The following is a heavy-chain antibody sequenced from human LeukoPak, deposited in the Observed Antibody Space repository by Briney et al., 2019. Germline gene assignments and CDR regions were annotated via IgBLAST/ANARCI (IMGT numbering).Heavy chain of an antibody. V-gene: IGHV3-74*01. Sequence: PGGSLRLSCAASGFTFSSYWMHWVRQAPGKGLVWVSRVNSGGTGTTYADSVEGRFTISRDNAKNTVYLQMHSLRAEDTAIYYCIRTLIVATSPYMDVWGKGTTVTVP. J-gene: IGHJ6*03. CDR1: GFTFSSYW. D-gene: IGHD5-12*01. CDR2: VNSGGTGT. CDR3: IRTLIVATSPYMDV.